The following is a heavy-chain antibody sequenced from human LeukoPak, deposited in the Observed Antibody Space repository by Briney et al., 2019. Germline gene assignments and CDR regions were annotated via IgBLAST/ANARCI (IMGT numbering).Heavy chain of an antibody. J-gene: IGHJ4*02. CDR2: IYTSGST. Sequence: PSETLSLTCTVSGGSISSGSYYWSWLRQPAGRGLEWIGRIYTSGSTNYNPSLKSRVTISVDTSKNQFSLKLSSTAADTAVYYCARGGYSGYDYWGQGTLVTVSS. CDR3: ARGGYSGYDY. CDR1: GGSISSGSYY. V-gene: IGHV4-61*02. D-gene: IGHD5-12*01.